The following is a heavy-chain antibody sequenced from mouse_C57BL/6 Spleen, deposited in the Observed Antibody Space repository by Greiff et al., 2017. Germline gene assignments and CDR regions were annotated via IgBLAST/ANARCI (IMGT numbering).Heavy chain of an antibody. CDR2: IYPGSGST. CDR1: GYTFTSYW. J-gene: IGHJ3*01. Sequence: QVQLQQPGAELVKPGASVKMSCKASGYTFTSYWITWVKQRPGHGLEWIGDIYPGSGSTNYNEKFKSKATLTVDTSSSTAYMQLSSLTSEDSAVYYCARWGETASFVWFAYWGQGTLVTVSA. D-gene: IGHD6-1*01. CDR3: ARWGETASFVWFAY. V-gene: IGHV1-55*01.